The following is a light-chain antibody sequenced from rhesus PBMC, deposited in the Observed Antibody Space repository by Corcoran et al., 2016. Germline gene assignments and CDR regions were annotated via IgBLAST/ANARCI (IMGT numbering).Light chain of an antibody. Sequence: DIVMTQTPLSLPVTPGEPASISCRSSQSLLDSEDGNTYLDWYLQKPGQSPQRLIYEVSNRSSGVPDRFSGSGSDTDFILKISRVEAEDVGVYYCMQAIELPYSFGQGTKVEIK. J-gene: IGKJ2*01. CDR2: EVS. CDR3: MQAIELPYS. CDR1: QSLLDSEDGNTY. V-gene: IGKV2-104*02.